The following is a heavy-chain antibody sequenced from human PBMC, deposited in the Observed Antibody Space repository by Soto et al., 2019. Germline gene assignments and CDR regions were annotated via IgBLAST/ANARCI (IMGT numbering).Heavy chain of an antibody. CDR3: AKMDPKRAIFGVVTPRSFDY. Sequence: GGSLRLSCAASGFTFSSYAMSWVRQAPGKGLEWVSAISGSGCSTYYADSVKGRFTISRDNSKNTLYLQMNSLRAEDTAVYYCAKMDPKRAIFGVVTPRSFDYWGQGTLVTVSS. CDR2: ISGSGCST. J-gene: IGHJ4*02. CDR1: GFTFSSYA. D-gene: IGHD3-3*01. V-gene: IGHV3-23*01.